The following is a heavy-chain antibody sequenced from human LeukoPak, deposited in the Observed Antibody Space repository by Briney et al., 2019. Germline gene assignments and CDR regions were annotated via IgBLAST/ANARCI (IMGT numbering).Heavy chain of an antibody. CDR1: GGSISSYY. CDR3: ASTMYSSGWPYFDY. CDR2: IYYSGST. V-gene: IGHV4-59*08. Sequence: KSSETLSLTCTVSGGSISSYYWGWIRQPPGKGLEWIGYIYYSGSTNYNPSLKSRVTISVDTSKNQFSLKLSSVTAADTAVYYCASTMYSSGWPYFDYWGQGTLVTVSS. D-gene: IGHD6-19*01. J-gene: IGHJ4*02.